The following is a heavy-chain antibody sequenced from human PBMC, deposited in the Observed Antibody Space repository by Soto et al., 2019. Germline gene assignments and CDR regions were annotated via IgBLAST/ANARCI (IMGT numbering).Heavy chain of an antibody. Sequence: PSETLSLTCTVSGDSISSYYWSWIRQPPGKGLEWIGYIYYSGSTNYNPSLKSRVTISVDASKNQFSLNLSSVTAADTAVYYCARLSFGIDVWGQGTTVTVSS. CDR3: ARLSFGIDV. CDR1: GDSISSYY. D-gene: IGHD3-10*01. V-gene: IGHV4-59*01. CDR2: IYYSGST. J-gene: IGHJ6*02.